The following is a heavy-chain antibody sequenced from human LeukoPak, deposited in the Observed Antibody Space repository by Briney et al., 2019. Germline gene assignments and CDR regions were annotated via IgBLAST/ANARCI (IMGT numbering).Heavy chain of an antibody. J-gene: IGHJ3*02. CDR1: GFTSSSYA. Sequence: GGSLRLPCAASGFTSSSYAMSWVRQAPGKGLEWVSGISGSGGGTYYADSVKGRFTISRDNSKNTLYLQMNSLKTEDTAVYYCSTGSSGGSWTNAFDIWGQGTMVTVSS. D-gene: IGHD2-15*01. CDR2: ISGSGGGT. CDR3: STGSSGGSWTNAFDI. V-gene: IGHV3-23*01.